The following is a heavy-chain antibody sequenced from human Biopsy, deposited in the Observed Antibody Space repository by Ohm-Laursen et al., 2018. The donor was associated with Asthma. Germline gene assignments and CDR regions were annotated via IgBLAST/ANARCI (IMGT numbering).Heavy chain of an antibody. D-gene: IGHD7-27*01. CDR1: GYTFISYA. V-gene: IGHV1-3*01. CDR3: ARGSKIGRPRLVFNWVRTDYYYSLDV. CDR2: INAGNGNT. J-gene: IGHJ6*02. Sequence: GASVKVSCKASGYTFISYAIHWVRQAPGQRLEWMGWINAGNGNTKYSQKFQGRVTITRDTSASTAYMELSSLRSDDTAVYYCARGSKIGRPRLVFNWVRTDYYYSLDVWGQGTTVTVSS.